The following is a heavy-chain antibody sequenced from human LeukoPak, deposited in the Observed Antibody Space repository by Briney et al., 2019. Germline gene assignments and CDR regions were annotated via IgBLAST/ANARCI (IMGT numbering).Heavy chain of an antibody. V-gene: IGHV3-23*01. CDR3: AKDRRYSFDY. Sequence: PGGSLRLSCTASGFTFSSYALSWVRQAPGQGLEWVSATSGNGAKTYYADSVKGRFTIPRDNSKNTLYLQMNSLRVEDTAVYYCAKDRRYSFDYWGQGILVTVSS. CDR1: GFTFSSYA. D-gene: IGHD3-10*01. CDR2: TSGNGAKT. J-gene: IGHJ4*02.